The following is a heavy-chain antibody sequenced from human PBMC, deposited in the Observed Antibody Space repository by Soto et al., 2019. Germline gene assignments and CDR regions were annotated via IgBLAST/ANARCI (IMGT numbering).Heavy chain of an antibody. V-gene: IGHV3-23*01. CDR3: AKDNSPYTGYNSFDY. D-gene: IGHD5-12*01. CDR1: GFTFSSYV. J-gene: IGHJ4*02. CDR2: ISGSGTNT. Sequence: EVRLLESGGGLIQPGGSLRLSCAASGFTFSSYVMSWVRQAPGTGLEWVSGISGSGTNTYYADTVKGRFTISRDNSNNTLNLQMTSLRAEDTAEYYCAKDNSPYTGYNSFDYWGEGTLVTVSS.